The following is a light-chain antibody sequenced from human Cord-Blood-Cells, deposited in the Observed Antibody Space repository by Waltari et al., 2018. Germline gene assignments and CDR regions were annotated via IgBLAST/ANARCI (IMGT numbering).Light chain of an antibody. Sequence: DIQLTQSTSSLSASVGARVIITCRASQSISSYLNWYQQKPGKAPKLLIYAASSLQSGVPSRFSGSGSGTDFTLTISSLQPEDFATYYCQQSYSTPLTFGGGTKVEIK. J-gene: IGKJ4*01. V-gene: IGKV1-39*01. CDR3: QQSYSTPLT. CDR2: AAS. CDR1: QSISSY.